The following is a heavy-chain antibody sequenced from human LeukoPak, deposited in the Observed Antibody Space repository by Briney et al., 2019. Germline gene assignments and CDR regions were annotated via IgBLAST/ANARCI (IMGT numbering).Heavy chain of an antibody. CDR3: ASRRSGWPNDAFDI. CDR1: GFIFGGYT. J-gene: IGHJ3*02. V-gene: IGHV3-48*04. Sequence: GGSLRLSCAGSGFIFGGYTMNWVRQAPGKGLEWLSYISPSGGNKFFADSVKGRFTISRDNAKNSVFLQMNSLRVEDTAVYYCASRRSGWPNDAFDIWGQGTMVTVTS. CDR2: ISPSGGNK. D-gene: IGHD6-19*01.